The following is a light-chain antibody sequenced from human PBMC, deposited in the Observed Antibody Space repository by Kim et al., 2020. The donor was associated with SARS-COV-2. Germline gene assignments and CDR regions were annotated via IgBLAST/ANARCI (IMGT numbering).Light chain of an antibody. CDR3: QHYNNWWT. V-gene: IGKV3-15*01. CDR2: GAS. Sequence: SVSPGETATLSCRASQSVSSNLAWYQQKPGQAPRLLIYGASTRATGIPARFSGSGSGTEFTLTISSLQSEDFAVYYCQHYNNWWTFGQGTKVDIK. CDR1: QSVSSN. J-gene: IGKJ1*01.